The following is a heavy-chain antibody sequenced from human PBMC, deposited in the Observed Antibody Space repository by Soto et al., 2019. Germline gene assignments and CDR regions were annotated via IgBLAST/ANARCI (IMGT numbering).Heavy chain of an antibody. D-gene: IGHD6-19*01. CDR1: GGTFSSYT. CDR3: ASLAVAGVAFDI. Sequence: QVQLVQSGAVVKKPGSSVKVSCKASGGTFSSYTISWVRQAPGQGLEWMGRIIPILGIAKYAQKLQGRVTITADKSTSTASMELSSLRSEDTAVYYCASLAVAGVAFDIWGQGTMVTVSS. J-gene: IGHJ3*02. V-gene: IGHV1-69*02. CDR2: IIPILGIA.